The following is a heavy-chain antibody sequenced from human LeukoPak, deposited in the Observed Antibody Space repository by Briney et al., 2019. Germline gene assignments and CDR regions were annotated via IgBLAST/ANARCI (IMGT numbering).Heavy chain of an antibody. V-gene: IGHV3-7*01. CDR3: ARISRGLRGWFDP. D-gene: IGHD3-3*01. J-gene: IGHJ5*02. CDR1: GFTFSSYW. CDR2: IKQDGSEK. Sequence: PGGSLRLSCAASGFTFSSYWMSWVRQAPGKGLEWVANIKQDGSEKYYVDSVKGRFTISRDNAKNSLCLQMNSLRAEDTAVYYCARISRGLRGWFDPWGQGTLVTVSS.